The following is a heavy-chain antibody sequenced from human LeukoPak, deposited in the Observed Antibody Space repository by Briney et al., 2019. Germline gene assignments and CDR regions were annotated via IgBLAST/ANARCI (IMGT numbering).Heavy chain of an antibody. CDR1: GFTFSDYY. CDR2: ISSSSSYT. J-gene: IGHJ6*04. Sequence: PGGSLGLSCAASGFTFSDYYMSWIRQAPGKGLEWVSYISSSSSYTNYADSVKGRVTISRDNAKNSLYLQMNSLRAEDTAVYYCARGRDYYYYGMDVWGKGTTVTVSS. V-gene: IGHV3-11*06. CDR3: ARGRDYYYYGMDV.